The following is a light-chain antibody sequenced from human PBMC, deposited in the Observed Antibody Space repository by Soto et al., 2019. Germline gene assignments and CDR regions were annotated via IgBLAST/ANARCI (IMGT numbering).Light chain of an antibody. J-gene: IGKJ4*01. CDR2: GAS. V-gene: IGKV3-15*01. Sequence: EIVMTQSPVTLSVSPGERATLSCRSSQSVSSNLAWYQQKPGQAPRLLIYGASTRATGIPARFSGSGSGTEFTLTISSLQSEDFAVYYCQQYNNWPLTFGGGIKVEIK. CDR3: QQYNNWPLT. CDR1: QSVSSN.